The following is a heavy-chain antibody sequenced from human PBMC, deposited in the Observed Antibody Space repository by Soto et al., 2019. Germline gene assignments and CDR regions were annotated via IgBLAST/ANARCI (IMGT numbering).Heavy chain of an antibody. D-gene: IGHD3-10*01. CDR1: GGSISSGGYY. V-gene: IGHV4-31*03. CDR3: ARGDDEYYGSGSYFYFDY. J-gene: IGHJ4*02. Sequence: QVQLQESGPGLVKPSQTLSLTCTVSGGSISSGGYYWSWIRQHPGKGLEWIGYIYYSGSTYYNPSRKSRVTISVDTSKHQFSLKLSSVTAADTAVYYCARGDDEYYGSGSYFYFDYWGQGTLVTVSS. CDR2: IYYSGST.